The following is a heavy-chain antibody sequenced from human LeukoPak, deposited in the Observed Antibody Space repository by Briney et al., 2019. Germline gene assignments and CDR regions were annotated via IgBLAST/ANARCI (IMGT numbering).Heavy chain of an antibody. Sequence: GASVKVSCKASGGTFSSYAISWVRRAPGHGLEWMGRIIPILGIANYAQKFQGRVTITADKSTSTAYMELSSLRSEDTAVYYCARVGYCSSTSCSRYYFDYWGQGTLVTVSS. V-gene: IGHV1-69*04. CDR2: IIPILGIA. CDR1: GGTFSSYA. J-gene: IGHJ4*02. CDR3: ARVGYCSSTSCSRYYFDY. D-gene: IGHD2-2*01.